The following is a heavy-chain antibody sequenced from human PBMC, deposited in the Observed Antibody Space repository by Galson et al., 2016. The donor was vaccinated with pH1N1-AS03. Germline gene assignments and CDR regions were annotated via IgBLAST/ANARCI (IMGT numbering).Heavy chain of an antibody. D-gene: IGHD3-22*01. CDR2: ISNSGATT. Sequence: SLRLSCAASGFTLSSSAMSWVRQAPGKGLEWVPFISNSGATTHYADSVKGRFTISRENSRNTLYLQMNSLRDEDTAVYYCAKNRYYDSSADAFDIWGQGTLVTVSS. CDR3: AKNRYYDSSADAFDI. J-gene: IGHJ3*02. CDR1: GFTLSSSA. V-gene: IGHV3-23*01.